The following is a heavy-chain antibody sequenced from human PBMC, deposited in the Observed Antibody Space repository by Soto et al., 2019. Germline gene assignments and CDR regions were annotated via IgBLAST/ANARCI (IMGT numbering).Heavy chain of an antibody. D-gene: IGHD3-22*01. Sequence: XVSLRLSCAASGFTFSDYYMSWIRQAPGKGLEWVSYIGSSDNIIYYADSVKGRFTISRDNAKNSLYLQMNSLRAEDTAVYYCARDLGYYESSGYFDYWGQGTLVTVSS. V-gene: IGHV3-11*01. CDR3: ARDLGYYESSGYFDY. CDR1: GFTFSDYY. J-gene: IGHJ4*02. CDR2: IGSSDNII.